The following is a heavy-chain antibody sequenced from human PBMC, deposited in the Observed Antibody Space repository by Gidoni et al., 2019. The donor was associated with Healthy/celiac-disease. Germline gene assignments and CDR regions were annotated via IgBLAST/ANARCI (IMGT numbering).Heavy chain of an antibody. V-gene: IGHV3-30*04. D-gene: IGHD2-2*01. CDR2: ISYDGSNK. CDR1: GFPFSSYA. Sequence: QVQLVESGGGVVQPGRSLRLSWSASGFPFSSYAMHWVRQAPGKGLEWVAVISYDGSNKYYADSVKGRFTISRDNSKNTLYLQMNSLRAEDTAVYYCARSGVPAAKGSPNPFDPWGQGTLVTVSS. J-gene: IGHJ5*02. CDR3: ARSGVPAAKGSPNPFDP.